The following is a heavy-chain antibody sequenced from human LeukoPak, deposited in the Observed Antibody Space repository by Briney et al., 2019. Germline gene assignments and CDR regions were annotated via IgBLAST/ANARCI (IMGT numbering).Heavy chain of an antibody. J-gene: IGHJ4*02. D-gene: IGHD3-22*01. Sequence: PGGSLRLSCAASGFTFSSYSMNWVRQAPGKGLEWIGEINHSGSTNYNPSLKSRVTISVDTSKNQFSLKLSSVTAADTAVYYCARPHYYDSSGYPYYYDSWGQGTLVTVSS. V-gene: IGHV4-34*01. CDR1: GFTFSSYS. CDR2: INHSGST. CDR3: ARPHYYDSSGYPYYYDS.